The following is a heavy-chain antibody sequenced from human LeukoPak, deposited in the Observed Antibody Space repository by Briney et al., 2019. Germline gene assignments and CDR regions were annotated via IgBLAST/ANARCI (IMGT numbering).Heavy chain of an antibody. CDR3: GRDALVGYFSYYYMDV. CDR2: ISNSGST. V-gene: IGHV4-59*11. D-gene: IGHD2-15*01. Sequence: SETLSLTCTVSGGSISSHYWTWIRQSPVKGLEWIVDISNSGSTSYNPSLQSRVTISIDTSKNQFSLKLSSVTAADTAVYYCGRDALVGYFSYYYMDVWGKGTTVTVSS. CDR1: GGSISSHY. J-gene: IGHJ6*03.